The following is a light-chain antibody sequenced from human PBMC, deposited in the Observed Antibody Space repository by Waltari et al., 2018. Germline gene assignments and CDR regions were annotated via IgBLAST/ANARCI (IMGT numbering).Light chain of an antibody. V-gene: IGKV3-20*01. CDR1: QSVSSNY. CDR2: GAS. CDR3: QQYGSSLFT. J-gene: IGKJ2*01. Sequence: EIVLTQSPGTLSLSPGERATLSCRASQSVSSNYLAWYQQKPGQAPRPLIYGASSRATGIPDRFSGSGSGTDFTLTINRLEPEDFAVYYCQQYGSSLFTFGQGTKLEIK.